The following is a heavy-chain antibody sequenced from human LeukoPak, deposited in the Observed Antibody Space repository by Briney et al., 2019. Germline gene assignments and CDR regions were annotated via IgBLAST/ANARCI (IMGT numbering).Heavy chain of an antibody. CDR3: ARDRDFGGLDY. V-gene: IGHV3-53*01. Sequence: GGSLRLSCAVSGFTVSSNFMSRVRQAPGKGLEWVSVIYSGGSTYYTDSVKGRFTISRDNSKNTLYLQMNSLRAEDTAVYYCARDRDFGGLDYWGQGTLITVSS. D-gene: IGHD4-23*01. CDR1: GFTVSSNF. J-gene: IGHJ4*02. CDR2: IYSGGST.